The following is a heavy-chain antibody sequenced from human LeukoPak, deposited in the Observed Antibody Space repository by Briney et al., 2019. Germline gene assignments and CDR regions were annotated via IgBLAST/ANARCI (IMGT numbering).Heavy chain of an antibody. CDR3: AKDRITMVRGVTYGMDV. V-gene: IGHV3-23*01. CDR2: ISGSGGST. CDR1: GFTFSSYA. Sequence: GSLRLSCAASGFTFSSYAMSWVRQAPGKGLEWVSAISGSGGSTYYADSVKGRFTISRDNSKNTLYLQMNSLRAEDTAVYYCAKDRITMVRGVTYGMDVWGQGTTVTVSS. J-gene: IGHJ6*02. D-gene: IGHD3-10*01.